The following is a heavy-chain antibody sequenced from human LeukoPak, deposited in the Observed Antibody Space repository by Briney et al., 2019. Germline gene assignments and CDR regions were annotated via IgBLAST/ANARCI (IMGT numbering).Heavy chain of an antibody. J-gene: IGHJ4*02. CDR1: GYTFSSYS. D-gene: IGHD3-22*01. Sequence: GWSLGLACVPSGYTFSSYSIKWVRQAPGNGLECSSSISVRSNYIYYADSVRGRFSISRDDARDSLYLQMNSLRAEDTAVYYCVRLRRNSDTSGFYYYYDFWGQGTLVSVSS. V-gene: IGHV3-21*01. CDR3: VRLRRNSDTSGFYYYYDF. CDR2: ISVRSNYI.